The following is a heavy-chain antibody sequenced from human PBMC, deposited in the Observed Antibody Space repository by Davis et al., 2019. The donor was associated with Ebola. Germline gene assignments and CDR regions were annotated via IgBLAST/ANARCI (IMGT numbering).Heavy chain of an antibody. J-gene: IGHJ6*02. D-gene: IGHD3-3*01. Sequence: PGGSLRLSCAASGFTFSSYAMSWVRQAPGKGLEWVSAISGSGGSTYYADSVKGRFTISRDNSKNTLYLQMNSLRAEDTAVYYCAKEGAYYDFWRGGMDVWGQGTTVTASS. V-gene: IGHV3-23*01. CDR2: ISGSGGST. CDR1: GFTFSSYA. CDR3: AKEGAYYDFWRGGMDV.